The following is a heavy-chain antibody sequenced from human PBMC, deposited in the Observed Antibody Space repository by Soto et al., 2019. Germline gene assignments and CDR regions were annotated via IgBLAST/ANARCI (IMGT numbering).Heavy chain of an antibody. CDR2: INTYNGDT. Sequence: QVQLVQSGPEMMKPGASVKVSCKTSGYTLISFGISWVRLAPGQGLERMGWINTYNGDTKYAQKFPARVTMITDTSTNKAHMELRCVTSDDTAVYYCARDIMIRSRWGYATAPLYTSTGMDVGGQGTTVSVSS. CDR3: ARDIMIRSRWGYATAPLYTSTGMDV. CDR1: GYTLISFG. J-gene: IGHJ6*02. V-gene: IGHV1-18*01. D-gene: IGHD3-16*01.